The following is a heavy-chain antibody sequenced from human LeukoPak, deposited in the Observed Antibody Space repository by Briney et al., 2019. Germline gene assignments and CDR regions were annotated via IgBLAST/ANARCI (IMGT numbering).Heavy chain of an antibody. CDR3: AKVQGYWTAGDAFDI. CDR1: GFTFSSYA. CDR2: ISGSGGST. V-gene: IGHV3-23*01. J-gene: IGHJ3*02. D-gene: IGHD3/OR15-3a*01. Sequence: GASLRLSCAASGFTFSSYAMSWVRQAPGKGLEWVSAISGSGGSTYYADSVKGRFTISRDNSKNTLYLQMNSLRAEDTAVYYCAKVQGYWTAGDAFDIWGQGTMVTVSS.